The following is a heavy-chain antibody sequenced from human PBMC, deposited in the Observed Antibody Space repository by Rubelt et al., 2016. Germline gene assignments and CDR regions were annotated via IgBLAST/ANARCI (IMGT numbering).Heavy chain of an antibody. Sequence: QVQLQQWGAGLLKPSETLSLTCAVYGGSFSGYYWSWIRQPPGKGLEWIGEINHSGSTNYNPSLKRRVTISVDTSKNQFSLKLRSVTAADTAVYDCARLVVTPRLGLDYWGQGTLVTVSS. V-gene: IGHV4-34*01. CDR1: GGSFSGYY. CDR2: INHSGST. CDR3: ARLVVTPRLGLDY. J-gene: IGHJ4*02. D-gene: IGHD2-21*02.